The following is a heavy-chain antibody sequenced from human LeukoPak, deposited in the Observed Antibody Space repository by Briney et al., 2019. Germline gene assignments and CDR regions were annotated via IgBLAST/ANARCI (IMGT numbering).Heavy chain of an antibody. D-gene: IGHD2-2*01. CDR1: GFTVSSNY. V-gene: IGHV3-53*01. Sequence: GSLRLSCAASGFTVSSNYMSWVRQAPGKGLEWVSVIYSGGNTYYADSVKGRFTISRDNSKNTLYLQMNSLRAEDTAVYYCAREYCSSTSCPIMDVWAKGPRSPSPQ. CDR3: AREYCSSTSCPIMDV. CDR2: IYSGGNT. J-gene: IGHJ6*04.